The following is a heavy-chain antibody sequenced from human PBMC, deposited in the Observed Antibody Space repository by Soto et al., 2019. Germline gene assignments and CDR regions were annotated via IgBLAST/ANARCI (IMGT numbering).Heavy chain of an antibody. CDR2: ISYDGSNK. CDR1: GFTFSSYA. J-gene: IGHJ6*02. CDR3: AREAWELLPMVYYYYGMDV. V-gene: IGHV3-30-3*01. D-gene: IGHD1-26*01. Sequence: GGSLRLSCAASGFTFSSYAMHWVRQAPGKGLDWVAVISYDGSNKYYADSVKGRFTISRDNSKNTLYLQMNSLRAEDTAVYYCAREAWELLPMVYYYYGMDVWGQGTTVTVSS.